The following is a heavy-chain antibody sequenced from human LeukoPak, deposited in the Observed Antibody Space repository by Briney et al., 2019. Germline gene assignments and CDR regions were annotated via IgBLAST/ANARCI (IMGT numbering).Heavy chain of an antibody. CDR1: GYRFTSYW. V-gene: IGHV5-51*01. Sequence: GESLKISCKGSGYRFTSYWIGWVRQMPGKGLELMGIIYSGDSDTKYSPSLQGQVTMSVDKSINTAYLQWSSLKASDSAIYYCARVAGNNGLDPWGQGTLVTVSS. CDR2: IYSGDSDT. D-gene: IGHD5-12*01. CDR3: ARVAGNNGLDP. J-gene: IGHJ5*02.